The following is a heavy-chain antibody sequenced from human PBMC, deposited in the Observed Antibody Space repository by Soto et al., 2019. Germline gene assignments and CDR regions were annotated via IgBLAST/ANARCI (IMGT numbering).Heavy chain of an antibody. Sequence: EVQLVESGGGLVKPGGSLRLSCAASGFTFSSFSMNWVRQAPGKGLEWVSSISSRTNYINYADSVKGRFTISRDNAKNALYLQISSVRAEDTAVYYCARFGSGSYSKTFDYWGQGTLVSVSS. J-gene: IGHJ4*02. V-gene: IGHV3-21*02. D-gene: IGHD3-10*01. CDR1: GFTFSSFS. CDR2: ISSRTNYI. CDR3: ARFGSGSYSKTFDY.